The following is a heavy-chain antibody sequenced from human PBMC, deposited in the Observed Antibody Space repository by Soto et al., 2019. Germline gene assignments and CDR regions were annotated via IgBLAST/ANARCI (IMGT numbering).Heavy chain of an antibody. CDR3: ASGVYDSSAYFDY. D-gene: IGHD3-22*01. CDR2: ISATGIT. J-gene: IGHJ4*02. CDR1: GLSLSNNA. V-gene: IGHV3-21*06. Sequence: GGSLRLSCVGSGLSLSNNAMYWVRQAPGKGLQWVSAISATGITYYVDSVKGRFTISRDNAKSTVYLQMNSLRAEDTAVYFCASGVYDSSAYFDYWGQGALVTVSS.